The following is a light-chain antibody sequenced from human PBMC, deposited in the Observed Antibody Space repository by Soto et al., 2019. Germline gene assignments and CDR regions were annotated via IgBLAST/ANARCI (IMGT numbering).Light chain of an antibody. CDR3: SSYTSSSLYD. CDR1: SSDVGGSNY. Sequence: QSALTQPASVSGSPGQSITISCTGTSSDVGGSNYVSWYQQLPGKAPKLMIYDVSDRPSGVSDRFSGSKSGNTASLTISGLQAEEEADYYCSSYTSSSLYDFGTGTKVTVL. CDR2: DVS. V-gene: IGLV2-14*01. J-gene: IGLJ1*01.